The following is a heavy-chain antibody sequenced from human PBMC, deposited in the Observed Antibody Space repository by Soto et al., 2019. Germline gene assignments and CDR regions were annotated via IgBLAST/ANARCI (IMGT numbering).Heavy chain of an antibody. CDR3: VGVATIKAFDY. CDR1: RYSINSGYY. J-gene: IGHJ4*01. CDR2: IYHSGRT. Sequence: PSETLSLPCAVSRYSINSGYYWGWIRQPPGKGLEWIGSIYHSGRTYYNPSLKSRLTISVDTSKNQFSLKLSSVTTADTALYYCVGVATIKAFDYWGHGTLVTVSS. V-gene: IGHV4-38-2*01. D-gene: IGHD5-12*01.